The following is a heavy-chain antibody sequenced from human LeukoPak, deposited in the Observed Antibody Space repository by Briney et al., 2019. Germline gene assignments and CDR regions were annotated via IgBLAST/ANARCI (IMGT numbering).Heavy chain of an antibody. CDR1: GYTFTSYD. D-gene: IGHD6-19*01. CDR2: MNPNSGNT. Sequence: ASVKVSCKASGYTFTSYDTNWVRQATGQGLEWMGWMNPNSGNTGYAQKFQGRVTMTRNTSISTAYMELSSLRSEDTAVYYCARGYSSGWLEDYYYYMDAWGKGTTVTVSS. J-gene: IGHJ6*03. V-gene: IGHV1-8*01. CDR3: ARGYSSGWLEDYYYYMDA.